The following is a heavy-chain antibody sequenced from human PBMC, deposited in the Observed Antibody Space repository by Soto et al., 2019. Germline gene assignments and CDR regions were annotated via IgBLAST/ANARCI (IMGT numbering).Heavy chain of an antibody. Sequence: ASVKVSCKASAYTFTGYYMHWVRQAPGQGLEWMGWINPNSGGTNYAQKFQGWVTMTRDTSISTAYMELSRLRSDDTAVYYCARAGYCSGGSCYPRLLDYGMDVWGQGTTVTVSS. CDR1: AYTFTGYY. V-gene: IGHV1-2*04. J-gene: IGHJ6*02. CDR3: ARAGYCSGGSCYPRLLDYGMDV. D-gene: IGHD2-15*01. CDR2: INPNSGGT.